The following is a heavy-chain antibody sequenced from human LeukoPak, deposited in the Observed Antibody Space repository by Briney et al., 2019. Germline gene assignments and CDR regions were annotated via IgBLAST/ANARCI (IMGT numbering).Heavy chain of an antibody. Sequence: PGGSLRLSCAASGFTFSSYWMSWVRQAPGKGLEWVANIKQDGSEKYYVDSVKGRFTISRDNAKNSLHLQMNSLRAEDTAVYYCARGKYSYGFYFDYWGQGTLVTVSS. CDR1: GFTFSSYW. V-gene: IGHV3-7*03. J-gene: IGHJ4*02. CDR2: IKQDGSEK. CDR3: ARGKYSYGFYFDY. D-gene: IGHD5-18*01.